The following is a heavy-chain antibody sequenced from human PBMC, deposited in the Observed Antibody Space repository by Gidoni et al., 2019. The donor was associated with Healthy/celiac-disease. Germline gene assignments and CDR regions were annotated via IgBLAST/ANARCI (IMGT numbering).Heavy chain of an antibody. CDR2: IYPVDSDT. CDR3: ARRYYGGYCSGGSCGVKYYFDY. J-gene: IGHJ4*02. D-gene: IGHD2-15*01. V-gene: IGHV5-51*03. Sequence: EVQLVQSGSEVKKPEESLKISGKGSGDSFTSYWIGWVRQMPGTGLEWMGIIYPVDSDTRYSPSFQGQVTISADQFICTDYLQWSSLKASDTAMYYCARRYYGGYCSGGSCGVKYYFDYWGQGTLVTVSS. CDR1: GDSFTSYW.